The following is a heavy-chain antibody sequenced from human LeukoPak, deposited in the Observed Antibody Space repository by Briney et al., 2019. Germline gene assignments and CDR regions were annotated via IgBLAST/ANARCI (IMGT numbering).Heavy chain of an antibody. V-gene: IGHV3-21*01. CDR1: GLTFSSYS. D-gene: IGHD6-19*01. Sequence: GGSLRLSCAASGLTFSSYSMNWVRQAPGKGLEWVSSISSSSSYIYYADSVKRRFTISRDNAKNSLYLQMNSLRAEDTAVYYCPRETVAGTYYWGQGTLVTVSS. CDR3: PRETVAGTYY. CDR2: ISSSSSYI. J-gene: IGHJ4*02.